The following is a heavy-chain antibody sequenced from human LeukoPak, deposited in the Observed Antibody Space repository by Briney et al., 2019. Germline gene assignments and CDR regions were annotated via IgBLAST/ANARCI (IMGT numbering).Heavy chain of an antibody. CDR3: AARSGELPYYFDY. V-gene: IGHV1-18*01. CDR2: ISAYNGNT. Sequence: ASVKVSCKASGYTFTSYGIIWVRQAPGQGLEWMGWISAYNGNTDYSQNLQGRVTMTTDTSTNTAYMELRSLRSDDTAVYYCAARSGELPYYFDYWGQGTLVTVSS. J-gene: IGHJ4*02. D-gene: IGHD1-26*01. CDR1: GYTFTSYG.